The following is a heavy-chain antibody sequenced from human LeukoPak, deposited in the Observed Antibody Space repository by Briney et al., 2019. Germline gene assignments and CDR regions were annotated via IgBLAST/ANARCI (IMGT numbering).Heavy chain of an antibody. D-gene: IGHD5-24*01. Sequence: PSETLSLTCTVSGGSISSSSYYWGWIRQPPGKGLEWIGSIYYSGSTYYNPSLKSRVTISVDTSKNQFSLKLSSVTAADTAVYYCARGPRDYYYYYMDVWGKGTTVTVSS. J-gene: IGHJ6*03. V-gene: IGHV4-39*07. CDR2: IYYSGST. CDR1: GGSISSSSYY. CDR3: ARGPRDYYYYYMDV.